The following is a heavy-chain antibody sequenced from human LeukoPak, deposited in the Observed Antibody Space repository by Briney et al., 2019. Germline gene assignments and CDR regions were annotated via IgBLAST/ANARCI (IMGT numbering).Heavy chain of an antibody. CDR3: ARVVAVAGTADF. Sequence: SQTLSLTCAISGDSVSSNSAAWNWITHSPSRSLEWLGRTYYRSKWYNDYAVSVKSRITINPDTFKNQFSLQLNCVTPEYMAVYYCARVVAVAGTADFWGQGTVVTVSS. V-gene: IGHV6-1*01. CDR1: GDSVSSNSAA. D-gene: IGHD6-19*01. CDR2: TYYRSKWYN. J-gene: IGHJ4*02.